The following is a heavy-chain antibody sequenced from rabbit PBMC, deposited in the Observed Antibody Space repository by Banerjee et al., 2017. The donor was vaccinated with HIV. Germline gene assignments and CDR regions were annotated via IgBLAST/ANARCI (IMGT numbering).Heavy chain of an antibody. J-gene: IGHJ4*01. Sequence: QLEESGGGLVTPGGSLTLSCKASGFDFTSYYMSWVRQAPGKGLEWIGIIDTGKGSTDYARWVNGRFTISNDNAQSTVDLQMNSLTAADTAIYFCARSGDNSNNYATSYFGLWGPGTLVTVS. CDR2: IDTGKGST. V-gene: IGHV1S7*01. CDR3: ARSGDNSNNYATSYFGL. D-gene: IGHD6-1*01. CDR1: GFDFTSYY.